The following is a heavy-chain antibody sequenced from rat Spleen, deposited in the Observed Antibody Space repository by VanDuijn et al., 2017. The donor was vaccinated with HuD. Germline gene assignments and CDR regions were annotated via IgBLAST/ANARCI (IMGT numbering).Heavy chain of an antibody. CDR3: ARDNNYKAY. J-gene: IGHJ2*01. CDR1: GYSITSSYR. Sequence: EVPLQESGPGLVKPSQSLSLTCSVTGYSITSSYRWNWIRKFPGNKLEWMGYINNAGSTTYNPSLKSRISITRDTSKNQFFLQVNSVTTEDTATYYCARDNNYKAYWGQGVMVTVSS. V-gene: IGHV3-3*01. CDR2: INNAGST. D-gene: IGHD1-10*01.